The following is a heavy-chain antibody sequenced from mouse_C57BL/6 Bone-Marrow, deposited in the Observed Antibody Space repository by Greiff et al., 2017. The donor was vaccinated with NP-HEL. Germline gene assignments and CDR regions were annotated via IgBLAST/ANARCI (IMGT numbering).Heavy chain of an antibody. J-gene: IGHJ2*01. D-gene: IGHD1-1*01. CDR1: GSTFTTYW. Sequence: QVQLQQSGAELAKPGAPVKLSSKAPGSTFTTYWMPWVNRRPGQVLEWIGYIKPSSGYTKYNQKFKDKAQLTAEKSSSTAYMQLSSRTYEDSAVYYCARRGVTVDYWGKGTTLTVSS. V-gene: IGHV1-7*01. CDR2: IKPSSGYT. CDR3: ARRGVTVDY.